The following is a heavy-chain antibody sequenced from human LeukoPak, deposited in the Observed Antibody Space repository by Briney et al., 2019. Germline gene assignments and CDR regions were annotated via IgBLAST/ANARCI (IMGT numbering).Heavy chain of an antibody. D-gene: IGHD3-22*01. CDR3: AKTSGYSNLDY. V-gene: IGHV4-39*01. J-gene: IGHJ4*02. CDR1: GGSISSSSYY. CDR2: IYYSGST. Sequence: PSETLSLTCTVSGGSISSSSYYWGWIRQPPGKGLEWIGSIYYSGSTYYNPSLKSRVTISVDTSKNQFSLKLSSVTAADTAVYYCAKTSGYSNLDYWGQGTLVTVSS.